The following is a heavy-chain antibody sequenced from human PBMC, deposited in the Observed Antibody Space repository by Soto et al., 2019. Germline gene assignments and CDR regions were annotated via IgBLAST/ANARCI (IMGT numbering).Heavy chain of an antibody. CDR2: ISSSSSTI. Sequence: PGGSLRLSCAASGFTFSSYSMNWVRQAPGKGLEWVSYISSSSSTIYYADSVKGRFTISRDNAKNSLYLQMNSLRAEDTAVYYCARDGVGEDYYYMDVWGKGTTVTVSS. V-gene: IGHV3-48*01. J-gene: IGHJ6*03. CDR1: GFTFSSYS. D-gene: IGHD2-8*01. CDR3: ARDGVGEDYYYMDV.